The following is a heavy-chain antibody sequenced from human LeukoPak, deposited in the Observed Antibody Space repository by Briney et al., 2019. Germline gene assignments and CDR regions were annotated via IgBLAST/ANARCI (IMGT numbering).Heavy chain of an antibody. J-gene: IGHJ4*02. CDR1: GGSISSGSYY. CDR3: VRHISANTGYFDS. Sequence: SETLSLTCTVSGGSISSGSYYWGWIRQTSGKGLEWIGSIYYSGDSYYNPSLKSRAAIFVDTSRDQFSLDLSYVTAADSALYYCVRHISANTGYFDSCGQGTLVTVSS. CDR2: IYYSGDS. V-gene: IGHV4-39*01.